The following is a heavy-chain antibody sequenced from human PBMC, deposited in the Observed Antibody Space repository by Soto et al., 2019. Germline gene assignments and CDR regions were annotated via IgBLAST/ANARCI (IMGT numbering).Heavy chain of an antibody. CDR3: ARGLGLYFDWLSTPSRWFDP. Sequence: SETLSLTCAVYGGSFSGYYWSWIRQPPGKGLEWIGEINHSGSTNYNPSLKSRVTISVDTSKNQFSLKLSSVTAADTAVYYCARGLGLYFDWLSTPSRWFDPWGQGTLVTVSS. CDR2: INHSGST. J-gene: IGHJ5*02. D-gene: IGHD3-9*01. V-gene: IGHV4-34*01. CDR1: GGSFSGYY.